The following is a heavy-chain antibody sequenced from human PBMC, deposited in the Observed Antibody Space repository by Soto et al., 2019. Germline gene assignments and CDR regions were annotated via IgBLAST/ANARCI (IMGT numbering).Heavy chain of an antibody. CDR1: GGTFSSYA. CDR2: IIPIFGTA. J-gene: IGHJ5*02. V-gene: IGHV1-69*01. D-gene: IGHD2-15*01. CDR3: AREGGYCSGGSCFSGRGPSWFDP. Sequence: QVQLVQSGAEVKKPGSSVKVSCKASGGTFSSYAISWVRQAPGQGLEWMGGIIPIFGTANYAQKFQGRVTITADESTITAYREFGSLRVENSAEYYCAREGGYCSGGSCFSGRGPSWFDPWGQGTLVTVSS.